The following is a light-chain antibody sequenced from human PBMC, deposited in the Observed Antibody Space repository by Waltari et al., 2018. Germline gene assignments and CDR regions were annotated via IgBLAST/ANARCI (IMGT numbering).Light chain of an antibody. J-gene: IGKJ1*01. CDR3: QQYYSYPRT. CDR2: SAS. V-gene: IGKV1-8*01. Sequence: AIRMTHSPSSLSASTGARVPITCRARQGISTYLAWYQQKPGEAPQLLMYSASTLQSGVPSRFSGSGSGTDFTLTSSCLQSEDFATYYWQQYYSYPRTFGPGTKVEV. CDR1: QGISTY.